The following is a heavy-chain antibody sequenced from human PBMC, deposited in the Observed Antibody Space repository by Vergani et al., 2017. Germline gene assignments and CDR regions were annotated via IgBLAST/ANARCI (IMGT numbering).Heavy chain of an antibody. V-gene: IGHV3-21*01. CDR2: ISSSSSYI. D-gene: IGHD6-6*01. CDR1: GFTFSSYS. Sequence: EVQLVESGGGLVKPGGSLRLSCAASGFTFSSYSMNWVRQAPGKGLEWVSSISSSSSYIYYADSVKGRFTISRDNAKNSLYLQMNSLRAEDTAVYYCARSDSRQDTYSSSPNCVDSWGQGILVTVSS. CDR3: ARSDSRQDTYSSSPNCVDS. J-gene: IGHJ5*01.